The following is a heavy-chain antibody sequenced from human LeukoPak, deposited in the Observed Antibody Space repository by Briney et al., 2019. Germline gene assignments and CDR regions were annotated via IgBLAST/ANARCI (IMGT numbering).Heavy chain of an antibody. V-gene: IGHV4-61*01. CDR2: IYYSGST. CDR3: ARAGPVGATRGVLDY. CDR1: GGSVRSTTYF. Sequence: PSETLSLTCTVSGGSVRSTTYFWSWIRQPPGKGLEWIGYIYYSGSTNYNPSLKSRVTISVDTSKNQFSLKLSSVTAADTAVYYCARAGPVGATRGVLDYWGQGTLVTVSS. J-gene: IGHJ4*02. D-gene: IGHD1-26*01.